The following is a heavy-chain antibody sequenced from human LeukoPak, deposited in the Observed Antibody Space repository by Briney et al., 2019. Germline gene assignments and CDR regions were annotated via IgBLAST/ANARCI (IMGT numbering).Heavy chain of an antibody. Sequence: PSETLPLTCAVYGGSFSDYYWSWIRQPPGKGLEWIGEINHSESTNYNPSLKSRVTISIDTSKNQFSLKLSSVTAADTAVYYCARWSSNYYDSSGRRFDPWGQGTLVTVSS. CDR1: GGSFSDYY. J-gene: IGHJ5*02. V-gene: IGHV4-34*01. CDR3: ARWSSNYYDSSGRRFDP. D-gene: IGHD3-22*01. CDR2: INHSEST.